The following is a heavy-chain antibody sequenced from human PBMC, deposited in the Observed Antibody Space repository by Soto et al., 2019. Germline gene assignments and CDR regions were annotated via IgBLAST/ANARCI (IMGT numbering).Heavy chain of an antibody. Sequence: SETLSLTCSVSGVSISSSSHYWAWIRQAPGQGLEWIGSGYQSGNTYYNPSLRNRVAVSVDTSTNQISLRVKSVTASDTGVYFCARNALQNEFDLWGQGNPVTVSS. J-gene: IGHJ4*02. D-gene: IGHD2-8*01. CDR3: ARNALQNEFDL. V-gene: IGHV4-39*01. CDR1: GVSISSSSHY. CDR2: GYQSGNT.